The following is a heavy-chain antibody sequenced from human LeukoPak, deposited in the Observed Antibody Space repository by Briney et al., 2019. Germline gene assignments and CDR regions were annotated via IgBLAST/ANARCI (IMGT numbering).Heavy chain of an antibody. CDR1: GFAFSSYA. D-gene: IGHD3-22*01. V-gene: IGHV3-21*01. CDR3: ARDHYYDSSGYLFDY. CDR2: ISSSSGYI. Sequence: PGGSLRLSCAASGFAFSSYAMRWVRQAPGKGLEWVSSISSSSGYIYYADSVKGRFTISRDNAKNSLYLQMNSLRAEDTAVYYCARDHYYDSSGYLFDYWGQGTLVTVSS. J-gene: IGHJ4*02.